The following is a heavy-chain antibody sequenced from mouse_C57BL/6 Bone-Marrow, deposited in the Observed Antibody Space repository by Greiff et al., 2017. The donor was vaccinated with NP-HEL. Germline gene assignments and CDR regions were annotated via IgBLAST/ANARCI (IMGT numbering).Heavy chain of an antibody. Sequence: VQLQQSGPELVKPGASVKISCKASGYAFSSSWMNWVKQRPGKGLEWIGRIYPGDGDTNYNGKFKGKATLTADKSSSTAYMQLSSLTSEDYAVYFCARMVYYYGSSSYFDYWGQGTTLTVSS. V-gene: IGHV1-82*01. CDR1: GYAFSSSW. CDR3: ARMVYYYGSSSYFDY. D-gene: IGHD1-1*01. CDR2: IYPGDGDT. J-gene: IGHJ2*01.